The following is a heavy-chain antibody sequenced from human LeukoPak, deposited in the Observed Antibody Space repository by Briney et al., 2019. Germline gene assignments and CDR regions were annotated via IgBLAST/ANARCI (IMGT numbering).Heavy chain of an antibody. J-gene: IGHJ4*02. V-gene: IGHV1-8*01. CDR2: MNPNSGNT. CDR3: ATGLDYYDSSGPSY. Sequence: ASVKVSCKASGYTFTSYDINWVRQATGQGLEWMGWMNPNSGNTGYAQKFQGRVTITADTSTDTAYMELSSLRSEDTAVYYCATGLDYYDSSGPSYWGQGTLVTVSS. CDR1: GYTFTSYD. D-gene: IGHD3-22*01.